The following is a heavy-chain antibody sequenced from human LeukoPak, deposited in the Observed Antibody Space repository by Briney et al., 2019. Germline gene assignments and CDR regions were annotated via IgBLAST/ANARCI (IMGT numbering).Heavy chain of an antibody. V-gene: IGHV3-7*01. J-gene: IGHJ4*02. D-gene: IGHD6-19*01. Sequence: GGSLRLSCAASGFTFSSYWMSWVRQAPGKGLEWVANIKLDGSEKYYVDSVKGRFTISRDNAKNSLYLQMNSLRAGDTAVYYCARDSGWYTGEFDYWGQGTLVTVSS. CDR2: IKLDGSEK. CDR1: GFTFSSYW. CDR3: ARDSGWYTGEFDY.